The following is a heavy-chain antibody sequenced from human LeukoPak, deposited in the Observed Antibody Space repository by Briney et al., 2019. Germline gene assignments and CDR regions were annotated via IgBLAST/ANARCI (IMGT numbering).Heavy chain of an antibody. CDR3: ARATRLPDF. V-gene: IGHV3-7*01. Sequence: GGSLRLSCAASGFTFSDFWMSWVRQTPGKGLEWVAHIKDDGSEKSYVDSVNGRFIIPRDNAKNSLYLDMNSLRAEDTAIYFCARATRLPDFWGQGTLVAVSS. D-gene: IGHD1-1*01. CDR2: IKDDGSEK. CDR1: GFTFSDFW. J-gene: IGHJ4*02.